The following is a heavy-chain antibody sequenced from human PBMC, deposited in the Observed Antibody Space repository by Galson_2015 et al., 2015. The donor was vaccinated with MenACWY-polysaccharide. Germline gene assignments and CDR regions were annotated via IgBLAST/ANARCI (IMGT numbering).Heavy chain of an antibody. CDR1: GDSVSNYSAA. J-gene: IGHJ6*02. CDR2: TYYRSKWYN. Sequence: CAISGDSVSNYSAAWNWIRQSPSRGLEWLGRTYYRSKWYNDYAVSVKSRITINPDTSKKQFSLQLNSVTPEDTAVYYCARENYYHYVMDVWGQGTTVTVSS. V-gene: IGHV6-1*01. CDR3: ARENYYHYVMDV.